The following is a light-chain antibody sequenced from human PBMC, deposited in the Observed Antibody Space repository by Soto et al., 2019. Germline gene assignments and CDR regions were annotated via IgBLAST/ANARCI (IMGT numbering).Light chain of an antibody. CDR3: QQYNNWPPIT. J-gene: IGKJ5*01. Sequence: EIMMTQSPATLSVSPGERATLSCRASQSVSNNLAWYQQKPGQAPRLLIYYASTRATGIPARFSGSGSGTECTLTISSLHSEDFALYYCQQYNNWPPITFGQGTRLEMK. CDR2: YAS. CDR1: QSVSNN. V-gene: IGKV3-15*01.